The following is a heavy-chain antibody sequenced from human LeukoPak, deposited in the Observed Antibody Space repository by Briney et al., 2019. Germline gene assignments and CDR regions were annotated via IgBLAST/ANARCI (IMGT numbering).Heavy chain of an antibody. V-gene: IGHV4-39*01. CDR1: GGSISSSSYY. CDR2: IYYSGST. J-gene: IGHJ5*02. Sequence: SETLSLTCTASGGSISSSSYYWGWIRQPPGKGREWIGSIYYSGSTYYNPSLKSRVTISVDTSKNQFSLKLSSVTAADTAVYYCARTVMYYYDSSAGNWFDPWGQGTLVTVSS. D-gene: IGHD3-22*01. CDR3: ARTVMYYYDSSAGNWFDP.